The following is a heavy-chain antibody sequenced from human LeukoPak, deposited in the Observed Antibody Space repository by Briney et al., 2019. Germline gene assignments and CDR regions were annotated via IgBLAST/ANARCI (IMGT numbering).Heavy chain of an antibody. CDR1: GYTFTGYY. CDR3: ARRRKRYFDWLSEMYYFDY. CDR2: INPNSGGT. J-gene: IGHJ4*02. V-gene: IGHV1-2*02. Sequence: ASVKVSCKAFGYTFTGYYMHWVRQAPGQGLEWMGWINPNSGGTNYAQKFQGRVTMTRDTSISTAYMELSRLRSDDTAVYYCARRRKRYFDWLSEMYYFDYWGQGTLVTVSS. D-gene: IGHD3-9*01.